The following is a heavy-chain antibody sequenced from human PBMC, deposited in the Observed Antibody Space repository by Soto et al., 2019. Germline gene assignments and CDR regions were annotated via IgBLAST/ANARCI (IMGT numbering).Heavy chain of an antibody. D-gene: IGHD6-13*01. V-gene: IGHV3-30*18. CDR1: GFTFSSYG. Sequence: GGSLRLSCAASGFTFSSYGMHWVRQAPGKGLEWVAVISYDGSNKYYADSVKGRFTISRDNSKNTLYLQMNSLRAEDTAVYYCAKDRQQLVLYLDYWGQGTLVTVSS. J-gene: IGHJ4*02. CDR2: ISYDGSNK. CDR3: AKDRQQLVLYLDY.